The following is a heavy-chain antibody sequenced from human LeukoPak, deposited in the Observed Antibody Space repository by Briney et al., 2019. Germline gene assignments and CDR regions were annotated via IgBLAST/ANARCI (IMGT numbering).Heavy chain of an antibody. J-gene: IGHJ4*02. CDR1: GYTFTGYY. D-gene: IGHD6-19*01. V-gene: IGHV1-2*06. CDR3: ARLFGHSDSVAGTD. CDR2: INPNSGGT. Sequence: ASVKVSCKASGYTFTGYYMHLVRQAPGQGLEWMGRINPNSGGTNYAQKFQGRVTMTRDTSISTAYMELSRLRSDDTAVYYCARLFGHSDSVAGTDWGQGTLVTVSS.